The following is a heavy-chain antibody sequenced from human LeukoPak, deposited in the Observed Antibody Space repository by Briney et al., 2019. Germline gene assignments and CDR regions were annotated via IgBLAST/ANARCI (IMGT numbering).Heavy chain of an antibody. J-gene: IGHJ4*02. CDR1: GFTFSSYA. Sequence: PGGSLRLSCAASGFTFSSYAMSWVRQAPGKGLEWVSAISGSGGSTYYADSVKGRFTISRDNSKNTLYLQMNSLRAEDTAVYYCAKDQVQEARPPYLPDYWGQGTLVTVSS. D-gene: IGHD6-6*01. CDR3: AKDQVQEARPPYLPDY. CDR2: ISGSGGST. V-gene: IGHV3-23*01.